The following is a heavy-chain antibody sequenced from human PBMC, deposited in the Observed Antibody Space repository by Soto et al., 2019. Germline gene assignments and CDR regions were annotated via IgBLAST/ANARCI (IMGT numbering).Heavy chain of an antibody. CDR1: GFTFSSYS. Sequence: EVQLVESGGGLVKPGGSLRLSCAASGFTFSSYSMNWVRQAPGKGLEWVSSISSSSSYIYYADSVKGRFTISRDHAKNSLYLQMNSLRAEYTAMYYCARGFDIVLVVAATRGALDIWSEVTMVTVSS. J-gene: IGHJ3*02. D-gene: IGHD2-15*01. V-gene: IGHV3-21*01. CDR3: ARGFDIVLVVAATRGALDI. CDR2: ISSSSSYI.